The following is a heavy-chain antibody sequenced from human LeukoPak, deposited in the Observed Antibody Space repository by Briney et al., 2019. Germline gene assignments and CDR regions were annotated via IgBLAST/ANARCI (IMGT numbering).Heavy chain of an antibody. D-gene: IGHD1-7*01. V-gene: IGHV3-33*01. J-gene: IGHJ4*02. CDR2: IRPDGSNI. Sequence: GGSLRLSCAASGFSFSTFVMHWVRQAPGKGLEWVAVIRPDGSNISYVDPVKGRFTISRDNSNNMLYLQMSSLRAEDTALYYCLREVDWKYAFDYWGRGTLVTVSS. CDR3: LREVDWKYAFDY. CDR1: GFSFSTFV.